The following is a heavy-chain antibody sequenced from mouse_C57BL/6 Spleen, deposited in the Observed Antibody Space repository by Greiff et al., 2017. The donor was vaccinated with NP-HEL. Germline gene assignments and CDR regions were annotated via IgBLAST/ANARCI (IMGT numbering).Heavy chain of an antibody. V-gene: IGHV5-9-1*02. CDR3: TRDGVYGNYEDYAMDY. D-gene: IGHD2-1*01. CDR1: GFTFSSYA. J-gene: IGHJ4*01. CDR2: ISSGGDYI. Sequence: EVKLVESGEGLVKPGGSLKLSCAASGFTFSSYAMSWVRQTPEKRLEWVAYISSGGDYIYYADTVKGRFTISRDNARNTLYLQMSSLKSEDTAMYYCTRDGVYGNYEDYAMDYWGQGTSVTVSS.